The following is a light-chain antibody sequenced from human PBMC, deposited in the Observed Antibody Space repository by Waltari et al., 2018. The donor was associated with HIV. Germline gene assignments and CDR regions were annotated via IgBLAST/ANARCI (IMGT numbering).Light chain of an antibody. J-gene: IGLJ3*02. Sequence: QSVLTQPPSASGTPGQRVTISCSGSSSNIGSNTVNWYQQLPGTAPKRLIYSMNRRASGGPDRCSGSKSGTSASRAISGLQSEDEADYYCAAWDVSLIWVFGGGTKLTVL. CDR3: AAWDVSLIWV. V-gene: IGLV1-44*01. CDR2: SMN. CDR1: SSNIGSNT.